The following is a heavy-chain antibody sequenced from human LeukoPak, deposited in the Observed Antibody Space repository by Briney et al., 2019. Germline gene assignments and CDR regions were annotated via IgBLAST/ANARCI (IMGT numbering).Heavy chain of an antibody. CDR3: ARGHKYYYDSSVYYFDY. V-gene: IGHV1-18*04. Sequence: ASVKVSCKASGYTFTSYYMHWVRQAPGQGLEWMAWISAYNGNTNYAQKLQGRVTMTTDTSKSTAHMVLRSLRSDDTAVYYCARGHKYYYDSSVYYFDYWGQGTLVTVSS. J-gene: IGHJ4*02. CDR1: GYTFTSYY. D-gene: IGHD3-22*01. CDR2: ISAYNGNT.